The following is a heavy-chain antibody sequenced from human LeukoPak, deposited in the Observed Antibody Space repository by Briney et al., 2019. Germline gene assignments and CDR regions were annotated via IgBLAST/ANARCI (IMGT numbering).Heavy chain of an antibody. J-gene: IGHJ4*02. D-gene: IGHD4-17*01. Sequence: GGSLRLXXAASGFAFRXXXXXXXXQXPXXXXXWVSXXXXSXXSTXXXXXXXXXXXXSRDNSKNTLYLQMSSLRAEDTAVYYCAKDNGDYGFDYWGQGTLATVSS. CDR3: AKDNGDYGFDY. CDR2: XXXSXXST. CDR1: GFAFRXXX. V-gene: IGHV3-23*01.